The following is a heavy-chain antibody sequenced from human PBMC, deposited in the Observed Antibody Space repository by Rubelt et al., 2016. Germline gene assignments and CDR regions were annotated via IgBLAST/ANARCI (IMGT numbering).Heavy chain of an antibody. CDR3: ARHPSTARLFDY. J-gene: IGHJ4*02. V-gene: IGHV4-34*01. Sequence: QVKLQQWGAGLLKPSETLSLTCTVYGGSFSAYYWSWIRQPPGKGPEWIGEINHSGGTNYNPSLKSRVTISVDTSKNQFSLKVTSVSAADTAVYYCARHPSTARLFDYWGQGTVVTVSS. CDR2: INHSGGT. D-gene: IGHD6-6*01. CDR1: GGSFSAYY.